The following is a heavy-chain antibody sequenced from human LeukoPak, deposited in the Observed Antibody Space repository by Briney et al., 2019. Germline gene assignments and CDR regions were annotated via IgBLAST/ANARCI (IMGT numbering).Heavy chain of an antibody. Sequence: PSETLSLTCTVSGGSISTYYWSWIRQPPGEGLEWIAYIYYSGSTNYNPSLKSRVTISVDTSKNQFSLKLTSVTAADTAVYYCARGGSTSWGNYNWFDPWGQGTLVTVSS. D-gene: IGHD2-2*01. CDR2: IYYSGST. CDR3: ARGGSTSWGNYNWFDP. CDR1: GGSISTYY. J-gene: IGHJ5*02. V-gene: IGHV4-59*01.